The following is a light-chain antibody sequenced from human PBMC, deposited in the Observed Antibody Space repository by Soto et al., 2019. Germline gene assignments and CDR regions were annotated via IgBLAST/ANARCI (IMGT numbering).Light chain of an antibody. Sequence: QSVVTQPPSVSGAPGQRVTISCTGTSSNIGAGYDVHWYQHLPGTAPKLLIYGNTIRPSGVPDRFSGSKSGTSASLAITGLQAGDEADYYCATWDGSLPGEVFGGGTKLTVL. CDR1: SSNIGAGYD. V-gene: IGLV1-40*01. CDR2: GNT. CDR3: ATWDGSLPGEV. J-gene: IGLJ2*01.